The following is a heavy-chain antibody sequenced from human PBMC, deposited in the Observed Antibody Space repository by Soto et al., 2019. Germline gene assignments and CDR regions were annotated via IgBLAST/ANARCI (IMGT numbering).Heavy chain of an antibody. D-gene: IGHD3-10*01. Sequence: QVQLVESGGGVVQPGRSLRLSCAASGFTFSSYGMHWVRQAPGKGLEWVAVISYDGSNKYYADSVKGRFTISRDNSKNTLYLQMNSLRAEDTAVYYSAKGRGSGSYVLLDYWGQGTLVTVSS. J-gene: IGHJ4*02. CDR3: AKGRGSGSYVLLDY. CDR1: GFTFSSYG. CDR2: ISYDGSNK. V-gene: IGHV3-30*18.